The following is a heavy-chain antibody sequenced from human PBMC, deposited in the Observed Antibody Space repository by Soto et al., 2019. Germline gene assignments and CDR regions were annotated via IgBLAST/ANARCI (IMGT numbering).Heavy chain of an antibody. Sequence: SQTLSLTCAISGDSVSSNSAAWNWIRQSPSRGLEWLGRTYYRSKWYNDYAVSVKSRITINPDTSKNQFSLQLNSVTPEDTAVDYCARAYTTRDPAACTFFDYWGQGTLVTVSS. D-gene: IGHD6-13*01. CDR1: GDSVSSNSAA. J-gene: IGHJ4*02. V-gene: IGHV6-1*01. CDR3: ARAYTTRDPAACTFFDY. CDR2: TYYRSKWYN.